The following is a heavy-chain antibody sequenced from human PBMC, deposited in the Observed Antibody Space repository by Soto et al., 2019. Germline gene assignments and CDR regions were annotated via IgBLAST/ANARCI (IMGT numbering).Heavy chain of an antibody. CDR3: ARPVYQLLSYYYHGMDV. CDR2: IIPIFGTA. J-gene: IGHJ6*02. Sequence: SVKVSCKASGGTFSSYAISWVRQAPGQGLEWMGGIIPIFGTANYAQKFQGRVTITADESTSTAYMELSSLRSEDTAVYYCARPVYQLLSYYYHGMDVWGQGTTVTVSS. CDR1: GGTFSSYA. D-gene: IGHD2-2*01. V-gene: IGHV1-69*13.